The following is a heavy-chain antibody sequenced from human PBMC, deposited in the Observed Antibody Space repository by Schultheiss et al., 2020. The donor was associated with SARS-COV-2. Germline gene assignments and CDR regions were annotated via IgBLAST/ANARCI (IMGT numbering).Heavy chain of an antibody. CDR2: ISSSSSYT. J-gene: IGHJ4*02. CDR1: GFTFSDYY. Sequence: GGSLRLSCAASGFTFSDYYMSWIRQAPGKGLEWVSYISSSSSYTNYADSVKGRFTISRDNAKNSLYLQMNSLRAEDTAVYYCAKELGNNNGFDYWGQGTLVTVSS. V-gene: IGHV3-11*05. CDR3: AKELGNNNGFDY. D-gene: IGHD2-8*01.